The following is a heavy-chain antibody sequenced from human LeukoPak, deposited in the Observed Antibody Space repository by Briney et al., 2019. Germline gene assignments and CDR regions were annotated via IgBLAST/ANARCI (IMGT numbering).Heavy chain of an antibody. J-gene: IGHJ5*02. CDR3: ARWYYYGSGVRYFDL. D-gene: IGHD3-10*01. CDR1: GGSISSGNYY. Sequence: PSETLSLTCTVSGGSISSGNYYWSWIRQPPGKGLEWIGYIYYSGSTYYNPSLKSRVTISVDTSKNQFSLKLSSVTAADTAVYYCARWYYYGSGVRYFDLWGQGTLVTVSS. CDR2: IYYSGST. V-gene: IGHV4-30-4*08.